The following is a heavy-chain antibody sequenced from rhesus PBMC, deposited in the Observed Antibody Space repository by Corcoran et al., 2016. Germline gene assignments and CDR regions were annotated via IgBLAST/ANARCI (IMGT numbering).Heavy chain of an antibody. D-gene: IGHD5-24*01. CDR3: ARATAGTVKVVDY. Sequence: QVQLQESGPGLVKPSETLSLTCAVSGGSVSSSNWWSWIRQPPGKGLEWIGYISGSSGSTYYNPSLRCRVTISAYTTKNQLSVKLSSVTAADTAVYYCARATAGTVKVVDYWGQGVLVTVSS. V-gene: IGHV4-65*01. CDR2: ISGSSGST. CDR1: GGSVSSSNW. J-gene: IGHJ4*01.